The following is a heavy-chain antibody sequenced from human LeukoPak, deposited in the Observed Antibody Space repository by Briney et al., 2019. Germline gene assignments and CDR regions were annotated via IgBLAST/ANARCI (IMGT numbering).Heavy chain of an antibody. D-gene: IGHD3-22*01. Sequence: PSETLSLTCAVYGGSFSGYYWSWIRQPPGKGLEWIGEINHSGSTNYNPSLKSRVTISVDTSKNQFSLKLSSVTAADTAVYYCARRGRGYYDSSGEFDYWGQGTLVTVSS. J-gene: IGHJ4*02. V-gene: IGHV4-34*01. CDR3: ARRGRGYYDSSGEFDY. CDR2: INHSGST. CDR1: GGSFSGYY.